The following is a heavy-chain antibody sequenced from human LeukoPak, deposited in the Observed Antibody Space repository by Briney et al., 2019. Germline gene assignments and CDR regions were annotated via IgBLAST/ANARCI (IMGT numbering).Heavy chain of an antibody. CDR2: IVPSSGST. V-gene: IGHV1-46*01. D-gene: IGHD5-24*01. CDR3: ARDYRIDGYNRGVDH. Sequence: ASVKVSFKASGYTFTQYYIHWVRQAPGQGLEGMGMIVPSSGSTSYAQKFLGRVTMTRDTSTTTVYMELSGLRSDDTAVYYCARDYRIDGYNRGVDHWGQGTLVTVSS. CDR1: GYTFTQYY. J-gene: IGHJ4*02.